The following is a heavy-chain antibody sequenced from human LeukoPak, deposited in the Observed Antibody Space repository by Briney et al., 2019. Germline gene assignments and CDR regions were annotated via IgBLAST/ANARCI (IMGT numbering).Heavy chain of an antibody. CDR2: ISSGGGSS. Sequence: GGSLRLSCAASGFTFSSHDMSWVRQAPGKGLEWVSAISSGGGSSFYADAVKGRFTISRDNSKNTLYLQLNSLGAEDTAVYYCVKGPPFSSTWYFDYWAQGTLVTVSS. CDR3: VKGPPFSSTWYFDY. V-gene: IGHV3-23*01. J-gene: IGHJ4*02. D-gene: IGHD6-13*01. CDR1: GFTFSSHD.